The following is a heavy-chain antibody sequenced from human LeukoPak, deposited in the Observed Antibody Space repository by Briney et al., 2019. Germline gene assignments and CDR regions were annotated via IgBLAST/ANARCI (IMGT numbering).Heavy chain of an antibody. CDR1: GCTFIGFY. V-gene: IGHV1-2*06. CDR2: INPNSGET. J-gene: IGHJ4*02. Sequence: ASVKVSCKASGCTFIGFYMHWVRQAPGQSLEWMGRINPNSGETSFALSFQGRVTMTRDTSINTAYMELGRLTSDDTAVYFCARGATRLATAGAEFDSWGQGTLVIVSS. CDR3: ARGATRLATAGAEFDS. D-gene: IGHD6-13*01.